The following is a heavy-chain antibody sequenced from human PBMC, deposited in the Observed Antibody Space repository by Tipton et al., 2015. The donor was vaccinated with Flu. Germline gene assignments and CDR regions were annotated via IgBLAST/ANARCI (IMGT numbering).Heavy chain of an antibody. CDR2: ISSSNTYI. V-gene: IGHV3-21*01. CDR3: ASGPRNIYYYYYYMDV. Sequence: EVQLVQSGGGLVKPGGSLRLSCAASGFTFSTYTMNWVRQAPGKGLEWVSSISSSNTYIYYADSVKGRFTISRDNAKNSLYLQMNSLRAEDTAVYYCASGPRNIYYYYYYMDVWGKGTPVTVSS. CDR1: GFTFSTYT. D-gene: IGHD1/OR15-1a*01. J-gene: IGHJ6*03.